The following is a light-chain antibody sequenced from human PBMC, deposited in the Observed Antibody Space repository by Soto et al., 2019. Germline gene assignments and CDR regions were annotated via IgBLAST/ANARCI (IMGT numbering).Light chain of an antibody. CDR1: QSVSSNF. J-gene: IGKJ1*01. CDR2: GAS. CDR3: HQYGSSPRT. V-gene: IGKV3-20*01. Sequence: EMVLTQSPGTLSLSPGDRATLSCRASQSVSSNFLAWYQQKPGQAPRLLIYGASIRATGIPARFSGSGSGTDFTLTIRRLEPEDFAMYFCHQYGSSPRTFGQGTKVEIK.